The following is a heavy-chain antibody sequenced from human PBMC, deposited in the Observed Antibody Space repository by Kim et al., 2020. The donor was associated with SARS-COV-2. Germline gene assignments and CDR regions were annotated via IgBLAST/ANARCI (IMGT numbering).Heavy chain of an antibody. Sequence: ASVKVSCKASGYTFTSYGISWVRQAPGQGLEWMGWISAYNGNTNYAQKLQGRVTMTTDTSTSTAYMELRSLRSDDTAVYYCARDLWWGQQLGKYFDYWGQGTLVTVSS. V-gene: IGHV1-18*01. CDR2: ISAYNGNT. D-gene: IGHD6-13*01. CDR1: GYTFTSYG. J-gene: IGHJ4*02. CDR3: ARDLWWGQQLGKYFDY.